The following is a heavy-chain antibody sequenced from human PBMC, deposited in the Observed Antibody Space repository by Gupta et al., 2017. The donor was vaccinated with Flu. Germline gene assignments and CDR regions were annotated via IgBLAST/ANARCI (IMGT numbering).Heavy chain of an antibody. J-gene: IGHJ4*02. Sequence: SLNSGSYYWSWIRQLPGKGLEWIGYVYFSGNTYYNPSLQSRVSISVDTSKNQFSLEVGSVTAADTAVYYCARRGAYFFDYWGQGTLVTVSS. CDR3: ARRGAYFFDY. D-gene: IGHD3-16*01. V-gene: IGHV4-31*02. CDR1: SLNSGSYY. CDR2: VYFSGNT.